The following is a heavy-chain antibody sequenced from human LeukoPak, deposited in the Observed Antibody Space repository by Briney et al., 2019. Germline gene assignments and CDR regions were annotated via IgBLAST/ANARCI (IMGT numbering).Heavy chain of an antibody. J-gene: IGHJ5*02. D-gene: IGHD4-17*01. Sequence: SETLSLTCTVSGGSISSYYWTWIRQPPGKGVEWIGYIYYSGSTNYNPSLKSRVTMSVDTSKNQFSLKLSSVTAADTAIYYCASHEGRYNWFDPWGQGTLVTVSS. CDR1: GGSISSYY. V-gene: IGHV4-59*08. CDR3: ASHEGRYNWFDP. CDR2: IYYSGST.